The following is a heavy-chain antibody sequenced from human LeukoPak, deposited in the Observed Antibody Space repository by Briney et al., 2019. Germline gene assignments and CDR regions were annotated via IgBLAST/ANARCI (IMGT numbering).Heavy chain of an antibody. CDR3: ATSSGSSA. J-gene: IGHJ5*02. CDR2: IETSGGDT. Sequence: GGSLRLSCAASGFTFSDYYMSWFRQAPGKGLEWVSYIETSGGDTHYADSVKGRFTISRDDARNSMYLRMSGLRDEDTAVYYCATSSGSSAWGQGTLVTVSS. D-gene: IGHD3-10*01. CDR1: GFTFSDYY. V-gene: IGHV3-11*01.